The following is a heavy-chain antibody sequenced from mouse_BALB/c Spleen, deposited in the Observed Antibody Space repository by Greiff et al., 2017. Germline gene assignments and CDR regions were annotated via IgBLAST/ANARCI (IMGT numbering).Heavy chain of an antibody. V-gene: IGHV1-14*01. CDR1: GYTFTSYV. D-gene: IGHD2-3*01. CDR2: INPYNDGT. Sequence: VQLKESGPELVKPGASVKMSCKASGYTFTSYVMHWVKQKPGQGLEWIGYINPYNDGTKYNEKFKGKATLTSDKSSSTAYMELSSLTSEDSAVYYCARSPQIYDGPWFAYWGQGTLVTVSA. J-gene: IGHJ3*01. CDR3: ARSPQIYDGPWFAY.